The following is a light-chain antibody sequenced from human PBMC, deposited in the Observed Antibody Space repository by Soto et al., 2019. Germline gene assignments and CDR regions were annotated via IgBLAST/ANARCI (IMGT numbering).Light chain of an antibody. V-gene: IGKV1-5*01. CDR1: QSISSW. CDR3: QQLNSYPL. J-gene: IGKJ5*01. CDR2: DAS. Sequence: DIQMTQSPSTLSASVGDRVTITCRASQSISSWLAWYQQKPGKAPKLLIYDASSLESGVPSRFSGSGYGTEFTLTISSLLPDDFATYYCQQLNSYPLFGQGTRLEIK.